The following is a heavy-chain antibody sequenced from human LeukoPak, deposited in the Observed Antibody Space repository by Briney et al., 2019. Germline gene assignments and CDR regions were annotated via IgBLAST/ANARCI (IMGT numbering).Heavy chain of an antibody. CDR2: IIPIFGTA. V-gene: IGHV1-69*06. CDR3: ATGSSSFDY. Sequence: EASVKVSCKASGGTFSSYAISWVRQAPGQGLEWMGGIIPIFGTANYAQKFQGRVTMTEDTSTDTAYMELSSLRSEDTAVYYCATGSSSFDYWGQGTLVTVSS. J-gene: IGHJ4*02. D-gene: IGHD6-6*01. CDR1: GGTFSSYA.